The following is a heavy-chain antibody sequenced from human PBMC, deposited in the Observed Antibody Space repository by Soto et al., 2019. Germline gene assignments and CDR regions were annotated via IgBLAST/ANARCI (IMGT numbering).Heavy chain of an antibody. CDR2: IYHSGST. CDR3: ARLIDYFDY. V-gene: IGHV4-38-2*01. CDR1: GYSISSGYY. Sequence: KASETLSLTCAVSGYSISSGYYWSWIRQPPGKGLEWIGSIYHSGSTYYNPSLKSRVTISVDTSKNQFSLKLSSVTAADTAVYYCARLIDYFDYWGQGTLVTVSS. J-gene: IGHJ4*02.